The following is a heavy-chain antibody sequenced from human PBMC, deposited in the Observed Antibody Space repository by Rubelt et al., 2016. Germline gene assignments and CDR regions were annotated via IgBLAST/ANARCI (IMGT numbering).Heavy chain of an antibody. Sequence: EVQLVESGGGLVQPGGSLRLSCAASGFTFSSYAMHWVRQAPGTGLEYVSAITSNGGSTYYATSVKGRFTISRDNSKKTLYLQMGSLGAEDMAVYYCARDPGYSSSWYGFDCWGQGTLVTVSS. J-gene: IGHJ4*02. CDR1: GFTFSSYA. V-gene: IGHV3-64*01. CDR3: ARDPGYSSSWYGFDC. CDR2: ITSNGGST. D-gene: IGHD6-13*01.